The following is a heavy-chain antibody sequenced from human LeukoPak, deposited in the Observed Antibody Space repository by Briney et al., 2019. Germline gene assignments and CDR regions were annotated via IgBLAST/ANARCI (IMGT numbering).Heavy chain of an antibody. CDR2: IWYDGSNK. CDR3: AKGPYSSSWYEHYFDY. V-gene: IGHV3-30*02. D-gene: IGHD6-13*01. CDR1: GFTFSSYG. J-gene: IGHJ4*02. Sequence: GGSLRLSCAASGFTFSSYGMHWVRQAPGKGLEWVAVIWYDGSNKYYADSVKGRFTISRDNSKNTLYLQMNSLRAEDTAVYYCAKGPYSSSWYEHYFDYWGQGTLVTVSS.